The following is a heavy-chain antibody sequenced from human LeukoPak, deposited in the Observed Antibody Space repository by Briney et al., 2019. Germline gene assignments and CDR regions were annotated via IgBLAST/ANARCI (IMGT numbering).Heavy chain of an antibody. D-gene: IGHD5-24*01. CDR3: AREGGGYNNRGFDY. Sequence: GGSLRLSCAASGFTFSSYSMNWVRQAPGKGLEWVSSISSSSSTIYYADSEKGRFTISRDNAKNSLYLQMNSLRAEDTAVYYCAREGGGYNNRGFDYWGQGTLVTVSS. V-gene: IGHV3-48*01. CDR1: GFTFSSYS. CDR2: ISSSSSTI. J-gene: IGHJ4*02.